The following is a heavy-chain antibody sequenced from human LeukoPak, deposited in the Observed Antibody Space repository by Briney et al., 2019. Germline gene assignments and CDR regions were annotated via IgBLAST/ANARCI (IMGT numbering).Heavy chain of an antibody. J-gene: IGHJ4*02. CDR1: GFTFDDHA. CDR2: ISWNSGSI. D-gene: IGHD3-10*01. CDR3: ARGWYYGSGADY. V-gene: IGHV3-9*01. Sequence: GGSLRLSCAASGFTFDDHAMHWVRQAPGKGLEWVSGISWNSGSIGYADSVKGRFTISRDNAKNSLYLQMNSLRAEDTALYYCARGWYYGSGADYWGQGTLVTVSS.